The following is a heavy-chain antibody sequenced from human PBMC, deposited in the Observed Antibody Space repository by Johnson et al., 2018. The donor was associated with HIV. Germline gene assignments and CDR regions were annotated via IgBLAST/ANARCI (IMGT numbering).Heavy chain of an antibody. CDR3: ARIRRYYSSSSGYPNLAFDI. CDR2: INWNGGST. D-gene: IGHD3-22*01. J-gene: IGHJ3*02. CDR1: GFTFSSYG. Sequence: VQLVESGGGLVQPGGSLRLSCAASGFTFSSYGMHWVRQAPGKGLEWDSGINWNGGSTGYADSVKGRFTISRDNAKNSLYLQMNNLRAEDTALYYCARIRRYYSSSSGYPNLAFDIWRQGTMVTVSS. V-gene: IGHV3-20*04.